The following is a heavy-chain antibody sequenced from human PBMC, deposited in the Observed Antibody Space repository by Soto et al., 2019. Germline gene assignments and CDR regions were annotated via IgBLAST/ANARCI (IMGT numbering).Heavy chain of an antibody. CDR1: GGTFSSYA. J-gene: IGHJ4*02. CDR2: IIPIFGTA. V-gene: IGHV1-69*13. CDR3: ARKSSIAARGIDY. D-gene: IGHD6-6*01. Sequence: ASVKVSCKASGGTFSSYAISWVRQAPGQGLEWMGGIIPIFGTANYAQKFQGRVTITADESTSTAYMELSSLRSEDTAVYYCARKSSIAARGIDYWGQGNLVTVSS.